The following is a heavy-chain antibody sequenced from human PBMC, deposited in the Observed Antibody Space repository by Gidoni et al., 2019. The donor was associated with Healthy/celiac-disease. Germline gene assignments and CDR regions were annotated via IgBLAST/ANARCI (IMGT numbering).Heavy chain of an antibody. J-gene: IGHJ6*03. V-gene: IGHV1-18*04. CDR1: GYTFTSYG. D-gene: IGHD3-9*01. Sequence: ASGYTFTSYGISWVRQAPGQGLEWMGWISANNGNTNYAQKLQGRVTMTTDTSTSTAYMELRSLRSDDTAVYYCARAPILTGYYPSGYYYYYMDVWGKGTTVTVSS. CDR2: ISANNGNT. CDR3: ARAPILTGYYPSGYYYYYMDV.